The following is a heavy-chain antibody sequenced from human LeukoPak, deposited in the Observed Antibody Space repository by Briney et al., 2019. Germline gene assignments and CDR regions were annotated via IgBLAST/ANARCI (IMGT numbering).Heavy chain of an antibody. V-gene: IGHV3-30*18. D-gene: IGHD3-10*01. Sequence: GRSLRLSCAASGFTFNSFGMHWVRQAPGKGLEWVAVISYDGSNKYFADSVKGRFTISRDNSKNTLYLQMNSLRAEDTAVYYCAKDLRRRYYFGSGSRGGTFDIWGQGTMVTVSS. CDR3: AKDLRRRYYFGSGSRGGTFDI. CDR1: GFTFNSFG. CDR2: ISYDGSNK. J-gene: IGHJ3*02.